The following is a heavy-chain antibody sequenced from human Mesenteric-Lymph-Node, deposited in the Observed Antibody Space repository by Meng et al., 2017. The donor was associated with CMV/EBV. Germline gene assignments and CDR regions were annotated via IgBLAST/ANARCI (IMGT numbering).Heavy chain of an antibody. V-gene: IGHV3-53*01. J-gene: IGHJ4*02. Sequence: GESLKISCAASGLTVSGNNMNWVRQAPGKGLEWVSVIYSGGTTDYADSVKGRFSCSRDNSKNTVYLQMNSLSAEDTAVYYCARGRHDFWSALIMGDFDYWGQGTLVTVSS. D-gene: IGHD3-3*01. CDR1: GLTVSGNN. CDR3: ARGRHDFWSALIMGDFDY. CDR2: IYSGGTT.